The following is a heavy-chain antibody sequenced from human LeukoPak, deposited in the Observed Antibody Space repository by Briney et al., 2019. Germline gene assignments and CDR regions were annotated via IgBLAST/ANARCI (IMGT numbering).Heavy chain of an antibody. CDR2: ISYDGGYK. CDR1: GFTFSRYG. J-gene: IGHJ4*02. CDR3: AKGRIMEDGSGSYSPEFDY. Sequence: PGRSLRLSCAVSGFTFSRYGMHWVRQAPGKGLEWVAVISYDGGYKSYVDSVKGRFTISRDNSKDTVNLQINSLRADDTAVYYCAKGRIMEDGSGSYSPEFDYWGQGTLVTVSS. V-gene: IGHV3-30*18. D-gene: IGHD3-22*01.